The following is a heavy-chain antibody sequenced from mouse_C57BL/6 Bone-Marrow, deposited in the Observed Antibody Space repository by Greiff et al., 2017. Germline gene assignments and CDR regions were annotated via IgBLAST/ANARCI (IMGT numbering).Heavy chain of an antibody. D-gene: IGHD2-4*01. Sequence: QVQLKQPGAELVKPGASVKMSCKASGYTFTSYWITWVKQRPGQGLEWIGDIYPGSGSTNYNEKFKSKATLTVDTSSSTAYMQRSSLTSEDSAVYYCARRLRPYFDYWGQGTTLTVSS. V-gene: IGHV1-55*01. CDR3: ARRLRPYFDY. J-gene: IGHJ2*01. CDR1: GYTFTSYW. CDR2: IYPGSGST.